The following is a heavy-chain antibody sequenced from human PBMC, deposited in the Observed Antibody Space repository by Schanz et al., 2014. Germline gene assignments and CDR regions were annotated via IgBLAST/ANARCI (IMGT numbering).Heavy chain of an antibody. J-gene: IGHJ4*02. V-gene: IGHV3-64*01. CDR3: ARDNRYYQFDD. D-gene: IGHD3-16*02. CDR2: ISSKGDMT. Sequence: EVQLVESGGGLVQPGGSLRLSCSASGFTFSIYAMHWVRQAPGKGLEYVSSISSKGDMTFYGNSVKGRFTISRDNSKSTRYRQMGSLSAEDTAVCCCARDNRYYQFDDWGQGALVTVSS. CDR1: GFTFSIYA.